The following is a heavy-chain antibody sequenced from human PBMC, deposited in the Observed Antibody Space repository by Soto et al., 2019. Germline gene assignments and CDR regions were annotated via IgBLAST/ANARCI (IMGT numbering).Heavy chain of an antibody. CDR3: TRVDILTGYTYFDY. CDR1: GFTFSDYY. J-gene: IGHJ4*02. D-gene: IGHD3-9*01. V-gene: IGHV3-11*05. CDR2: ISGTKSFT. Sequence: PGGSLRLSCAASGFTFSDYYMSWIRQAPGKGLEIVSYISGTKSFTDYAASVKGRFTISRDDSKSIAYLQMNSLKTEDTAVYYCTRVDILTGYTYFDYWGQGTLVTVSS.